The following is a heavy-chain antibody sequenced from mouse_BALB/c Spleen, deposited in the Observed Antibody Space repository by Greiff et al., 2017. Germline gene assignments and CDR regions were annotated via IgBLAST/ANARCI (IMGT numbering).Heavy chain of an antibody. CDR1: GFTFSSYA. J-gene: IGHJ2*01. CDR3: ARGGDGNLDY. D-gene: IGHD2-1*01. CDR2: ISSGGST. V-gene: IGHV5-6-5*01. Sequence: EVQLVESGGGLVKPGGSLKLSCAASGFTFSSYAMSWVRQTPEKRLEWVASISSGGSTYYPDSVKGRFTISRDNARNILYLQMSSLRSEDTAMYYCARGGDGNLDYWGQGTTLTVSS.